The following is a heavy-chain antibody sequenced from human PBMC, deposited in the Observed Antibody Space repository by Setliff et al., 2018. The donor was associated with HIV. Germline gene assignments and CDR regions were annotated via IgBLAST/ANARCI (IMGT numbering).Heavy chain of an antibody. D-gene: IGHD6-19*01. CDR2: INYSGNT. V-gene: IGHV4-39*01. CDR1: GGSISNSSHY. Sequence: SETLSLTCTVSGGSISNSSHYWDWIRQPPGKGLEWIGTINYSGNTYDNPSLKSRVTISVDTSKNQFSLRLSSVIAADTAVYYCARGPPGSSIGWYVGYWGQGTLVTVSS. CDR3: ARGPPGSSIGWYVGY. J-gene: IGHJ4*02.